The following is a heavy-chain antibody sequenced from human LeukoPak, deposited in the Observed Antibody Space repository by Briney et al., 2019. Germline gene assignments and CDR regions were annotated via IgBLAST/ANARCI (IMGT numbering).Heavy chain of an antibody. CDR2: ITGSGDSK. J-gene: IGHJ3*01. CDR1: GLTFNSYV. CDR3: AKERPIYTGYDFDAFDL. V-gene: IGHV3-23*01. Sequence: GGSLRLSCVASGLTFNSYVMSWVRQAPGKGLEWVSAITGSGDSKYYADSVKGRFTISRDNSKNTLYLHMNSLRAEGTAVYYCAKERPIYTGYDFDAFDLWGQGILVAVSS. D-gene: IGHD5-12*01.